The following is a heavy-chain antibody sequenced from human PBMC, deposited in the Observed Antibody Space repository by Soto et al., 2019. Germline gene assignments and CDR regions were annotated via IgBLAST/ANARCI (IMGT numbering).Heavy chain of an antibody. CDR3: ARENSRIAPRLFQH. V-gene: IGHV3-30-3*01. Sequence: PGGSLRLSCVASGFIFSDYARHWARQPPGKGLVWVALISPDGGNQYYSESAKGRFTISRDNSKNTLYLQMNDLRPDDTALYYCARENSRIAPRLFQHWGHGSLVTVYS. CDR2: ISPDGGNQ. D-gene: IGHD6-6*01. J-gene: IGHJ1*01. CDR1: GFIFSDYA.